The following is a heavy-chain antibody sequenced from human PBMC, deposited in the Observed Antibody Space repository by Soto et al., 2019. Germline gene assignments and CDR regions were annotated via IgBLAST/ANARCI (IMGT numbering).Heavy chain of an antibody. CDR3: TRQRGCSSGQCWFDP. D-gene: IGHD5-18*01. J-gene: IGHJ5*02. CDR1: GFTFSGSA. Sequence: GGSLRLSCAASGFTFSGSAMHWVRQASGKGLEWVGRIRSKVNSYATAYAASVKGRFTISRDDSKNTAYLQMNSLKTEDTAGYYCTRQRGCSSGQCWFDPWGQGTLVTVSS. CDR2: IRSKVNSYAT. V-gene: IGHV3-73*01.